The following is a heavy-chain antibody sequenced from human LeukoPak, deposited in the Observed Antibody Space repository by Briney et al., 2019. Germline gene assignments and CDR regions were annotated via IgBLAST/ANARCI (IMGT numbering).Heavy chain of an antibody. Sequence: SSETLSLTCTVSGGSISSSSYYWGWIRQPPGKGLEWIVSIYYSGSNYYNPSLQSPVTISVDTYKSQLSLKLSSVTAADTAVYCCAMGWYSSSLLGKVDYWGQGTLVTVPS. CDR1: GGSISSSSYY. CDR2: IYYSGSN. J-gene: IGHJ4*02. V-gene: IGHV4-39*01. CDR3: AMGWYSSSLLGKVDY. D-gene: IGHD6-13*01.